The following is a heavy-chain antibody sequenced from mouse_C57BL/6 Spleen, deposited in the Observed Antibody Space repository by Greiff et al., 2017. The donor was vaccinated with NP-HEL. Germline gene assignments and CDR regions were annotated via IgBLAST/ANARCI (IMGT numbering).Heavy chain of an antibody. J-gene: IGHJ1*03. V-gene: IGHV5-6*01. CDR1: GFTFSSYG. D-gene: IGHD2-1*01. Sequence: EVQRVESGGDLVKPGGSLKLSCAASGFTFSSYGMSWVRQTPDKRLEWVATISSCGSYTYYPDSVKGRFTISRDNAKNTLYLQMSSLKSEDTAMYYCARHVPLYYGKGGWYFDVWGTGTTVTVSS. CDR3: ARHVPLYYGKGGWYFDV. CDR2: ISSCGSYT.